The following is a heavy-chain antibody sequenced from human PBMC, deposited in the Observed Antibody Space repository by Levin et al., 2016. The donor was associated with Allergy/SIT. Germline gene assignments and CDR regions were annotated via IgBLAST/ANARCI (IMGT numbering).Heavy chain of an antibody. CDR1: GYTFTGYY. D-gene: IGHD6-19*01. Sequence: ASVKVSCKASGYTFTGYYMHWVRQAPGQGLEWMGWINPNSGGTNYAQKLQGRVTMTTDTSTSTAYMELRSLRSDDTAVYYCARVRSGHSSGWYFDYWGQGTLVTVSS. CDR3: ARVRSGHSSGWYFDY. CDR2: INPNSGGT. J-gene: IGHJ4*02. V-gene: IGHV1-2*02.